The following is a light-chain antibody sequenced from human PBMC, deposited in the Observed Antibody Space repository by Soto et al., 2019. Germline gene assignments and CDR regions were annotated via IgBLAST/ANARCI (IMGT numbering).Light chain of an antibody. CDR3: AAWNDGLSGFV. V-gene: IGLV1-47*01. J-gene: IGLJ1*01. CDR2: RNN. Sequence: QSVLTQPASASRTPGQRVTISCSGSSSDIGSNAVYWYQQLPGTAPKLLIYRNNQRPSGVPDRFSGTKSGTSASLAISGLRSEDEADYYCAAWNDGLSGFVFGTGTKVTVL. CDR1: SSDIGSNA.